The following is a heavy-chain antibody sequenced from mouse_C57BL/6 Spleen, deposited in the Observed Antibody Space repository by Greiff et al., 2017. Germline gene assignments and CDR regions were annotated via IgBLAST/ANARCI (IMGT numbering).Heavy chain of an antibody. CDR1: GFTFSDYG. D-gene: IGHD3-3*01. CDR3: ARFEGPAY. CDR2: ISSGSSTI. V-gene: IGHV5-17*01. J-gene: IGHJ3*01. Sequence: EVQLVESGGGLVKPGGSLKLSCAASGFTFSDYGMHWVRQAPEKGLEWVAYISSGSSTIYYADTVKGRFTISRDNAKNTLFLQMTSLRSEDTAMYYCARFEGPAYWGQGTLVTVSA.